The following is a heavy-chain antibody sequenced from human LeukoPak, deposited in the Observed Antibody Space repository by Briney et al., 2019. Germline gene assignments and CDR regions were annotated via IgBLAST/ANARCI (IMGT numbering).Heavy chain of an antibody. J-gene: IGHJ4*02. CDR2: MSYDGSSK. D-gene: IGHD6-13*01. CDR1: GFTFSNYN. V-gene: IGHV3-30*18. Sequence: GGSLRLSCAASGFTFSNYNMHWVRQAPGKGLEWVAVMSYDGSSKYYVDSVKGRFTISRDNSKNTLYLQMNSLRAEDTAVYYCAKDRSSSWALDYWGQGTLVTVSS. CDR3: AKDRSSSWALDY.